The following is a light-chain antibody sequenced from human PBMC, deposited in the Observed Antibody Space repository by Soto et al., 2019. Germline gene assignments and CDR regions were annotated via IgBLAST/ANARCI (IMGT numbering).Light chain of an antibody. CDR2: DAS. V-gene: IGKV3-11*01. CDR1: QSVSSY. CDR3: QHRSNWPLT. Sequence: IVLTQSPATLSLSPGERATLSCRASQSVSSYLAWYQQKPGQAPRLLIYDASNRATGIPAGFSGSGSGTDFTLTISSLEPEDFAVYYCQHRSNWPLTFGGGTKVDIK. J-gene: IGKJ4*01.